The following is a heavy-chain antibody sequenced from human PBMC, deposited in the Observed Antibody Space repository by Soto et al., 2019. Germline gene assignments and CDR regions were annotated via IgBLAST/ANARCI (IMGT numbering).Heavy chain of an antibody. CDR3: ARVANYYYYGMDV. J-gene: IGHJ6*02. Sequence: EVQLVESGGGLVQPGRSLRLSCAASGFTFDDYAMHWVRQAPGKGLEWVSGISWNSGSIGYADSVKGRFTISRDNAKNSLYLQMNSLRAEDTAVYYCARVANYYYYGMDVWGQGTTVTVSS. D-gene: IGHD5-12*01. V-gene: IGHV3-9*01. CDR1: GFTFDDYA. CDR2: ISWNSGSI.